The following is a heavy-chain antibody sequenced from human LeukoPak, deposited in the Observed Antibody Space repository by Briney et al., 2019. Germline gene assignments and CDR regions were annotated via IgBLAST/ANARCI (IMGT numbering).Heavy chain of an antibody. J-gene: IGHJ4*02. V-gene: IGHV3-48*03. Sequence: GGSLRLSCAASGFTFSSYEMNWVRQAPGKGLEWVSYISSSGSTIYYADSVKGRFTISRDNAKNSLYLQMNSLRAEDTAVYYCARSPPPNYYGSGSYYSYWGQGTLVTVSS. D-gene: IGHD3-10*01. CDR3: ARSPPPNYYGSGSYYSY. CDR1: GFTFSSYE. CDR2: ISSSGSTI.